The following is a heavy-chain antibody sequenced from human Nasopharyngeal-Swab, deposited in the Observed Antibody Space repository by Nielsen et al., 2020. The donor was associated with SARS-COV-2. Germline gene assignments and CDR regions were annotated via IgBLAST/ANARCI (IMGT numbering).Heavy chain of an antibody. V-gene: IGHV3-13*01. CDR2: VDSSGDT. CDR3: ARGYYYMDV. CDR1: GFTFSYYD. J-gene: IGHJ6*03. Sequence: GESLKISCAASGFTFSYYDMHWVRQVTGKGLEWVSAVDSSGDTYYPGSVKGRFTISRENAKNSLYLQMNSLRAEDTAVYYCARGYYYMDVWGKGTTVTVSS.